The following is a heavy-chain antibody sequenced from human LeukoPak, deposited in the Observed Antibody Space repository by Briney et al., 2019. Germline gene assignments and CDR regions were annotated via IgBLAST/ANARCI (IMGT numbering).Heavy chain of an antibody. D-gene: IGHD5-24*01. CDR2: ISPSGGST. CDR3: ARDNSVRDGAWWFNP. V-gene: IGHV1-46*01. J-gene: IGHJ5*02. CDR1: GYTFTSNY. Sequence: ASVKVSCKAFGYTFTSNYMHWVRQAPGQGPEWMGVISPSGGSTTYAQKFQGRVTLTRDMSTSTDYLELGSLRSEDTAVYYCARDNSVRDGAWWFNPWGQGTLVTVSS.